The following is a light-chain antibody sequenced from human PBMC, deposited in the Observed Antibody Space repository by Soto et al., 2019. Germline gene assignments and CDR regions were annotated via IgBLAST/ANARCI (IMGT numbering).Light chain of an antibody. J-gene: IGKJ1*01. CDR1: QSISSW. CDR2: DVS. V-gene: IGKV1-5*01. CDR3: QQYDSYAWT. Sequence: DIQMTQSPSILSASVGDRVTITCRASQSISSWLAWYQQKPGKAPKLLIYDVSSLESGVPSRFSGIGSGTEFTLTITSLQPDDFATYYCQQYDSYAWTFGQGTKVEIK.